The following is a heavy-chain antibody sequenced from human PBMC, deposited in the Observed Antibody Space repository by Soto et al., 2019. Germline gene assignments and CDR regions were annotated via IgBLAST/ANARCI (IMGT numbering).Heavy chain of an antibody. J-gene: IGHJ4*02. Sequence: SETLSLTCTVFGGSFRDYYWNWIRQPPGKGLEWVGEINQSGATNYNPSLKSRVAISVDTSKNRFSLKLSSLTVADMAVYYCARGSRDLRSDYYDSSGYLTSYLDYWGQGAPVTISS. D-gene: IGHD3-22*01. V-gene: IGHV4-34*01. CDR1: GGSFRDYY. CDR3: ARGSRDLRSDYYDSSGYLTSYLDY. CDR2: INQSGAT.